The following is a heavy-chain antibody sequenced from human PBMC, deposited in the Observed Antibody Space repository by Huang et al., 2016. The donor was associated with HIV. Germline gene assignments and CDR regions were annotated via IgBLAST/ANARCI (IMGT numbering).Heavy chain of an antibody. CDR2: VYQSGST. J-gene: IGHJ4*02. D-gene: IGHD6-13*01. Sequence: QLQLQESGPGQVKPSETLSLTCTVSGYFISSTNYYWGWIRQSPGKGREWVGSVYQSGSTNYNPSLKSRVTLSVDTSRNQFSLRLNSVTAADTAVYYCASQHIGAAATWFWGRGTQVAVSS. CDR1: GYFISSTNYY. CDR3: ASQHIGAAATWF. V-gene: IGHV4-39*01.